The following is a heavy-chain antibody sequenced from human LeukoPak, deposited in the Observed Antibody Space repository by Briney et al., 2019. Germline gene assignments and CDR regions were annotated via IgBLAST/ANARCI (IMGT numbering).Heavy chain of an antibody. CDR1: GFTFGAYA. V-gene: IGHV3-49*04. CDR2: IRSTAYGGTT. J-gene: IGHJ4*02. Sequence: GGSLGLSCTASGFTFGAYAVTWVRQAPGKGLEWVGFIRSTAYGGTTDFAASVKGRFTISRDDSKTIAYLQMNSLKTEDTAIYYCTLAYCGGDCYSTLDSWGQGTLVTVSS. D-gene: IGHD2-21*02. CDR3: TLAYCGGDCYSTLDS.